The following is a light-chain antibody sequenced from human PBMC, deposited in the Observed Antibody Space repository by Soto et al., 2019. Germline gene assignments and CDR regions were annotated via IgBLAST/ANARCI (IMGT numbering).Light chain of an antibody. V-gene: IGLV2-14*01. CDR1: STDVGGYNY. Sequence: QSALTQSSSVSGSPGQSITISCTGTSTDVGGYNYVSWYQHHPDKAPKLVIHEVSNRPSGVSDRFSGSKSGNTASLTISGLQAEDESDYYCGSYTSANSPFVFGTGTKVTVL. J-gene: IGLJ1*01. CDR2: EVS. CDR3: GSYTSANSPFV.